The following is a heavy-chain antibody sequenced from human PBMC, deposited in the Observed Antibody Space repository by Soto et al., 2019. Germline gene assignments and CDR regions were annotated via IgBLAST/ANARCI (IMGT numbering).Heavy chain of an antibody. CDR2: IIPIFGTA. D-gene: IGHD6-19*01. Sequence: GASVKVSCKASGGTFSSYAISWVRQAPGQGLEWKGKIIPIFGTANYAQKFQGRVTITADESTITAYMELSSLRSEDTAVYYCARGEGIAVAGTRPYYFDYWGQGTLVTVSS. CDR1: GGTFSSYA. J-gene: IGHJ4*02. CDR3: ARGEGIAVAGTRPYYFDY. V-gene: IGHV1-69*13.